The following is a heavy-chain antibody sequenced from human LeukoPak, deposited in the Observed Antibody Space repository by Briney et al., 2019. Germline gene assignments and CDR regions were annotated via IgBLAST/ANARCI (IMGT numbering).Heavy chain of an antibody. CDR3: ARDRSTYSSSWGGFWFDP. Sequence: ASVKCSCMASGYTFTSYYMHWVRQAPGQGLEWMGIINPSGGSTSYAQKFQGRVTMTRDTSTSTVYMELSSLRSEDTAVYYCARDRSTYSSSWGGFWFDPWGQGTLVTVSS. D-gene: IGHD6-13*01. J-gene: IGHJ5*02. CDR1: GYTFTSYY. V-gene: IGHV1-46*01. CDR2: INPSGGST.